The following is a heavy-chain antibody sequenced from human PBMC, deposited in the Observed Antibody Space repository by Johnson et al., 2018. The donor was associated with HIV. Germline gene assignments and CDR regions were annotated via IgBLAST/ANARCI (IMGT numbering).Heavy chain of an antibody. D-gene: IGHD3-16*02. J-gene: IGHJ3*02. V-gene: IGHV3-66*01. CDR2: IYSGGRT. CDR3: AADQAGDYVWGNYRYAFDI. Sequence: VQLVESGGGLVQPGGSLRLSCAASGFTVSDNYMTWVRQAPGKGLEWVSVIYSGGRTYYADFVQGRFTISRDNSKNTVFLQMNSLKPEDTAVYYCAADQAGDYVWGNYRYAFDIWGQGTMVTVSS. CDR1: GFTVSDNY.